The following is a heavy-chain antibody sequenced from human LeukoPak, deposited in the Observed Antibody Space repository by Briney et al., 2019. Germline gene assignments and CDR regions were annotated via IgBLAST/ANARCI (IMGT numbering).Heavy chain of an antibody. D-gene: IGHD3-22*01. CDR3: ARGKTYYYDSTAYPFDY. Sequence: PGGSLRLSCAASGFTVSSYNMNWVRQAPGKGLEWISSIRSSRNSISYADSVKGRFTISRDNAKNSLHLQMNSLRAEDTAVYYCARGKTYYYDSTAYPFDYWGQGTLVGVSS. J-gene: IGHJ4*02. CDR2: IRSSRNSI. V-gene: IGHV3-21*04. CDR1: GFTVSSYN.